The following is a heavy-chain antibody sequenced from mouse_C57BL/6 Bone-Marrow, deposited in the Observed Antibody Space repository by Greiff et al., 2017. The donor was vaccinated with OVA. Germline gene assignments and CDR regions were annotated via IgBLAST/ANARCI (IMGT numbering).Heavy chain of an antibody. CDR1: GYTFTSYW. CDR3: ARERVIYYDYEGWYCDV. D-gene: IGHD2-4*01. Sequence: QVQLQQPGAELVKPGASVKLSCKASGYTFTSYWMHWVKQRPGQGLEWIGMIHPNSGSTNYNEKFKSKATLTVDKSSSTAYMQLSSLTSEDSAVYYCARERVIYYDYEGWYCDVWGRGTTVTVSS. CDR2: IHPNSGST. J-gene: IGHJ1*03. V-gene: IGHV1-64*01.